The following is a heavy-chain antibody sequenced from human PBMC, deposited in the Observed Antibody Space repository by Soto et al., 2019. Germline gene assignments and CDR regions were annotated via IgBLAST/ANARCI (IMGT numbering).Heavy chain of an antibody. V-gene: IGHV4-30-4*01. J-gene: IGHJ6*02. D-gene: IGHD3-22*01. CDR2: IYYSGST. CDR1: GGSTSSGDYY. Sequence: PSETLSLTCTVSGGSTSSGDYYWSWIRQPPGKGLEWIGYIYYSGSTYYNPSLKSRVTISVDTSKNQFSLKLSSVTAADTAVYYCARDRSKYYYDSSGYYYYGMDVWGQGTTVTVSS. CDR3: ARDRSKYYYDSSGYYYYGMDV.